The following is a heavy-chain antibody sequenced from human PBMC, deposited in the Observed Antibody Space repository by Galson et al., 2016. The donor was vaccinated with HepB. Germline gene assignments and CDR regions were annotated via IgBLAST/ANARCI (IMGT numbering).Heavy chain of an antibody. CDR1: GGTFSSYG. CDR2: IISIFGTS. Sequence: SVKVSCKAYGGTFSSYGIGWVRQAPGEGLEWMGGIISIFGTSNHAQKFQGRVKITADATSTTSYMELSSLRSEDTAVYYCARDVLYDYVWGNYRDGYFYGMDAWAKGPGSPSP. D-gene: IGHD3-16*02. V-gene: IGHV1-69*13. J-gene: IGHJ6*02. CDR3: ARDVLYDYVWGNYRDGYFYGMDA.